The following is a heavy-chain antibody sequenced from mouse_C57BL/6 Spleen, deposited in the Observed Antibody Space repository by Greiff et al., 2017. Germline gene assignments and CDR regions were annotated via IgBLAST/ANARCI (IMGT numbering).Heavy chain of an antibody. CDR3: ARAGMGSFAY. CDR2: IHPKSGST. CDR1: GYTFTSYW. Sequence: VQLQQPGAELVKPGASVKLSCKASGYTFTSYWMHWVKQRPGQGLEWIGMIHPKSGSTNYNEKFKSKATLTVDKSSSTAYMQLSSLTSEDSAVYYCARAGMGSFAYWGQGTLVTVSA. J-gene: IGHJ3*01. D-gene: IGHD2-3*01. V-gene: IGHV1-64*01.